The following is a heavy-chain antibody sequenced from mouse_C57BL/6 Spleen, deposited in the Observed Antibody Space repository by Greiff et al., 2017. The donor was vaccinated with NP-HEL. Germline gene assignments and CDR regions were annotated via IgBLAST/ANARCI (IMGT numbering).Heavy chain of an antibody. CDR2: IHPNSGST. CDR1: GYTFTSYW. V-gene: IGHV1-64*01. J-gene: IGHJ4*01. Sequence: VQLQQPGAELVKPGASVKLSCKASGYTFTSYWMHWVKQRPGQGLEWIGMIHPNSGSTNYNEKFKSKATLTVDKSSSTAYMQLSSLTSDDAAVYYCARTPIYYDYSYAMDDWGQGTSVTVSS. D-gene: IGHD2-4*01. CDR3: ARTPIYYDYSYAMDD.